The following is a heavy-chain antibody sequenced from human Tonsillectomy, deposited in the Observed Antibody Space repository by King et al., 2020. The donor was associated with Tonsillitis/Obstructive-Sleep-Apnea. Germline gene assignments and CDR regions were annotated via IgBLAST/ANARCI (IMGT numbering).Heavy chain of an antibody. CDR2: INTNTGNP. V-gene: IGHV7-4-1*02. D-gene: IGHD2-2*01. CDR3: AREYCSSTSWYDYYYYYMDV. J-gene: IGHJ6*03. CDR1: GYTFTNYA. Sequence: QLVQSGSELKKPGASVKVSCKASGYTFTNYAMNWVRQAPGQGLEWMGWINTNTGNPTYAQGFTGRFVFSLDTSVSTAYLQISSLKAEDTAVYYCAREYCSSTSWYDYYYYYMDVWGKGTTVTVSS.